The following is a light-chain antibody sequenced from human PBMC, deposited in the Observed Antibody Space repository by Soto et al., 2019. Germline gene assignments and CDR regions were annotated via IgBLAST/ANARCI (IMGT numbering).Light chain of an antibody. V-gene: IGLV4-69*01. CDR3: HTGGTGIQV. CDR1: SGHSSYA. J-gene: IGLJ1*01. Sequence: QSVLTQSPSASASLGASVTLTCTLSSGHSSYAIAWHQQQPEQGPRYLMKLNSDGSHSKGDGIPDRFSCSSSGAERYLTIASLQYEEEADYYCHTGGTGIQVFGTGTKLTVL. CDR2: LNSDGSH.